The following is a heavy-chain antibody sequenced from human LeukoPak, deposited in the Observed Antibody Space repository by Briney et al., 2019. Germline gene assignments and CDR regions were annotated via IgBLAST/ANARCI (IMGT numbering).Heavy chain of an antibody. CDR2: IIPIFGTV. CDR3: TRCLKLYSSSSNYFDN. V-gene: IGHV1-69*01. CDR1: GGTFSTYA. D-gene: IGHD6-6*01. Sequence: SVKASCKASGGTFSTYAISWVRQAPGQGLEWMGGIIPIFGTVNYAQRFQDGVTITADESTSTAYMELSSLRSEDTAVYYCTRCLKLYSSSSNYFDNWGQGTLVTVSS. J-gene: IGHJ4*02.